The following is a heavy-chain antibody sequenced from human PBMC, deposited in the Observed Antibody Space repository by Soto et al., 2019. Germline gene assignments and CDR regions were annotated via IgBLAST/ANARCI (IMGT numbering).Heavy chain of an antibody. V-gene: IGHV4-39*01. CDR2: IYYSGST. CDR1: GGSISSSSYY. J-gene: IGHJ6*02. Sequence: QLQLQESGPGLVKPSETLSLTCTVSGGSISSSSYYWGWIRQPPGKGLEWIGSIYYSGSTYYNPSLKSRVTISVDTSKNQFSLKLSSVTAADTAVYYCARRFHCSSTSCYYGMDVWGQGTTVTVSS. D-gene: IGHD2-2*01. CDR3: ARRFHCSSTSCYYGMDV.